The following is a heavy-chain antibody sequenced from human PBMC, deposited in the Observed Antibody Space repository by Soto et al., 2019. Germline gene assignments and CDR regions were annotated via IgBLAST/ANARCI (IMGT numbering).Heavy chain of an antibody. Sequence: VQLLESGGALVQPGGSLRLSCRGSGFTFSDFAMNWVRQAPGQRLEWVGGFIPIFRTLTYTEKFQARVRIAADESTNTVYLDLSSLTSEDTAVYYCVRDRRIYYSDPHDEFVASDYEVWGQGTMVSVSS. CDR1: GFTFSDFA. D-gene: IGHD3-22*01. CDR2: FIPIFRTL. J-gene: IGHJ3*01. V-gene: IGHV1-69*01. CDR3: VRDRRIYYSDPHDEFVASDYEV.